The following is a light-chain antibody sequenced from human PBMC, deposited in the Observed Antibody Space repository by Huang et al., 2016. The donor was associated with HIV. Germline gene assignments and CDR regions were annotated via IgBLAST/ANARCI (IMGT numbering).Light chain of an antibody. CDR1: QTISTC. CDR2: GAS. Sequence: EIVLTQSPATLALSPGERATLSCRASQTISTCLAWYQQRPGQAPSLLIHGASKRATGIPARFSGSGSGTDFTLTISSLEPEDFAVYYWQQRSNWPRGSFGQGTKLEIK. J-gene: IGKJ2*04. V-gene: IGKV3-11*01. CDR3: QQRSNWPRGS.